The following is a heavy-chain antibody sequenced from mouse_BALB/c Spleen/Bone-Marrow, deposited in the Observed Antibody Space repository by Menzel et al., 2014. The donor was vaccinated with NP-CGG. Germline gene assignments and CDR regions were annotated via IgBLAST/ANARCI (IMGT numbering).Heavy chain of an antibody. D-gene: IGHD1-1*01. V-gene: IGHV14-3*02. CDR2: IGPANGNT. CDR3: ARSGDYGSSLAY. Sequence: EVQLQQSGAELVKPGASVKLSCTASGFNIKDTYMHWVKQRPEQGLGWIGRIGPANGNTKYDPKFQGKATITADTSSNTAYLQLSSLTSEDTAVYYCARSGDYGSSLAYWGQGTLVTVSA. J-gene: IGHJ3*01. CDR1: GFNIKDTY.